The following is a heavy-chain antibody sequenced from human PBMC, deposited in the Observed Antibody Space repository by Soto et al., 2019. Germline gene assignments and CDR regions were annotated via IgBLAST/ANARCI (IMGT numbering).Heavy chain of an antibody. CDR1: GFTFSSYG. Sequence: PGGSLRLSCAASGFTFSSYGIVWVRQAPGKGLEWVALISYDGSDKNYADSVKGRFTISRDNSKNTLYLQMSSLRAEDTAVYYCARESSYCFDHWGQGTLVTVSS. CDR2: ISYDGSDK. J-gene: IGHJ4*02. V-gene: IGHV3-30*03. CDR3: ARESSYCFDH.